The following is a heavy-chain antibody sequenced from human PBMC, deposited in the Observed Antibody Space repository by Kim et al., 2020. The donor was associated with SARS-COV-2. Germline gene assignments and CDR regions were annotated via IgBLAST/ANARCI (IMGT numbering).Heavy chain of an antibody. D-gene: IGHD3-3*01. Sequence: SETLSLTCTVSGGSISSGDYYWSWIRQPPGKGLEWIGYIYYSGSTYYNPSLKSRVTISVDTSKNQFSLKLSSVTAADTAVYYCARYNVLRFLEWLARTRKAYGMDVWGQGTTVTVSS. CDR3: ARYNVLRFLEWLARTRKAYGMDV. CDR2: IYYSGST. CDR1: GGSISSGDYY. J-gene: IGHJ6*02. V-gene: IGHV4-30-4*01.